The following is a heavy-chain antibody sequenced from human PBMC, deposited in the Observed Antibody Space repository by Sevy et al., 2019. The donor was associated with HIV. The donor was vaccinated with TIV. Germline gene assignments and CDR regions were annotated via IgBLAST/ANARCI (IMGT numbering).Heavy chain of an antibody. CDR1: GFTFSNAW. CDR3: TTDSKIRGIFALLDY. J-gene: IGHJ4*02. CDR2: IKIKTDGGTT. Sequence: GGSLRLSCAASGFTFSNAWMSWVRQAPGKGLEWVGRIKIKTDGGTTDYAAPVKGRFTIYRDDSKNTLYLQMNSLKTENPAIYYCTTDSKIRGIFALLDYWGQGPLVTVSS. V-gene: IGHV3-15*01. D-gene: IGHD3-16*01.